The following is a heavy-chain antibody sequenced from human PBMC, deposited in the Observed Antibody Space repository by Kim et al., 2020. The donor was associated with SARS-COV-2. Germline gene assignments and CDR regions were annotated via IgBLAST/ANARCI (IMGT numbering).Heavy chain of an antibody. Sequence: TPSLKSRFTVSVDTSKNQFSLRLTSETAADTAVYYCARQQGIASRRDLFPWGQGTLVTVSS. J-gene: IGHJ5*02. D-gene: IGHD2-21*01. V-gene: IGHV4-39*01. CDR3: ARQQGIASRRDLFP.